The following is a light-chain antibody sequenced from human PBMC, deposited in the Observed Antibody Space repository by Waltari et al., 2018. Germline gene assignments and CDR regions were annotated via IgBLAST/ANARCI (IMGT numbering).Light chain of an antibody. CDR2: LGGSGSY. Sequence: QPVLTQSSSASASFGSSVKLTCTLSRWDRGYFIAWHRQQPGKATRYLKKLGGSGSYSKVSGVPDRFSGSSSVADRYLIISNIQSEDEADYYCETWHSNTQVFGGGTKLTVL. V-gene: IGLV4-60*03. CDR3: ETWHSNTQV. J-gene: IGLJ2*01. CDR1: RWDRGYF.